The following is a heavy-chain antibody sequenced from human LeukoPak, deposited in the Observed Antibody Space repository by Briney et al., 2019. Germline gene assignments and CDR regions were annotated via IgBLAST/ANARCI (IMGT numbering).Heavy chain of an antibody. J-gene: IGHJ6*02. Sequence: GQSLKISCKGHGYGFTSDWIGWVRQMRGKGLEWMGIIYPGDSDTRYSPSFQGRVTISADKSISTAYLQWSSLKASDTSMYYCARLLYYTRNYYYGMDVWGQGTTVTVSS. D-gene: IGHD3-22*01. CDR3: ARLLYYTRNYYYGMDV. CDR2: IYPGDSDT. CDR1: GYGFTSDW. V-gene: IGHV5-51*01.